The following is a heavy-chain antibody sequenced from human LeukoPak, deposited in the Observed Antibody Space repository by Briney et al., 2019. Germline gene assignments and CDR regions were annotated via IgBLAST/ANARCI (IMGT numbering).Heavy chain of an antibody. CDR3: TRDRLVVAATYFDY. Sequence: GGSLRLSCTASGLTFGDYAMSWVRQAPGKGLEWVGFIRSKAYGGTTEYAASVKGRFTISRDDSKSIAYLQMNSLKTEDTAVYYCTRDRLVVAATYFDYWGQGTLVTVST. J-gene: IGHJ4*02. V-gene: IGHV3-49*04. CDR1: GLTFGDYA. CDR2: IRSKAYGGTT. D-gene: IGHD2-15*01.